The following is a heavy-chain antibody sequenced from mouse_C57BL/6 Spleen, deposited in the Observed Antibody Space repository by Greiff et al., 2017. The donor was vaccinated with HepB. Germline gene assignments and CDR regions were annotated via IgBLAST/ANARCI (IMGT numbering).Heavy chain of an antibody. CDR1: GYTFTSYW. CDR3: ARDYGSTLGFDV. CDR2: IDPSDSYT. D-gene: IGHD1-1*01. J-gene: IGHJ1*03. V-gene: IGHV1-59*01. Sequence: VQLQQPGAELVRPGTSVKLSCKASGYTFTSYWMHWVKQRPGQGLEWIGVIDPSDSYTNYNQKFKGKATLTVDTSSSTAYMQLSSLTSEDSAVYYCARDYGSTLGFDVWGTGTTVTVSS.